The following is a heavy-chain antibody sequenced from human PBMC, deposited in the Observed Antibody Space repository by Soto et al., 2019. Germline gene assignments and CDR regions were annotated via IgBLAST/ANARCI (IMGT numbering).Heavy chain of an antibody. CDR1: GGSFSGYY. Sequence: PSETLSLTCAVYGGSFSGYYWSWIRQPPGKGLEWIGEINHSGSTYYNPSLKSRVTISVDTSKNQFSLKLSSVTAADTAVYYCASSYDFWSGYYFPGWFDPWGQGTLVTVSS. V-gene: IGHV4-34*01. D-gene: IGHD3-3*01. CDR3: ASSYDFWSGYYFPGWFDP. J-gene: IGHJ5*02. CDR2: INHSGST.